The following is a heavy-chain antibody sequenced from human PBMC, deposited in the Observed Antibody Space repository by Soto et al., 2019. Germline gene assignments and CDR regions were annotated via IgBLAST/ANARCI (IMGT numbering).Heavy chain of an antibody. J-gene: IGHJ4*02. Sequence: SETLSLTCTVSGGSITSSEYYWAWIRQPPGKGLQFVGTIYYSGSSYSNPSLKSRLSMSVDTSKNQFSLTMKSVTAADTGVYFCAKGEGQWALPLWGQGTQVTV. CDR2: IYYSGSS. CDR1: GGSITSSEYY. V-gene: IGHV4-39*02. CDR3: AKGEGQWALPL. D-gene: IGHD1-26*01.